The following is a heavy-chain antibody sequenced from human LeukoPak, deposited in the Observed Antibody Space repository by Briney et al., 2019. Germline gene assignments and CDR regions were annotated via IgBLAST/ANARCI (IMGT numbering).Heavy chain of an antibody. Sequence: GGSLRLSCAPSGFTFSSYGMHWVRQAPGKGLEWVAVIWYDGSNKYYADSVKGRFTISRDNSKNTLYLQMNSLRAEDTAVYYCARDGGFRSSWGWDFDYWGQGTLVTVSS. CDR2: IWYDGSNK. J-gene: IGHJ4*02. CDR1: GFTFSSYG. D-gene: IGHD6-13*01. V-gene: IGHV3-33*08. CDR3: ARDGGFRSSWGWDFDY.